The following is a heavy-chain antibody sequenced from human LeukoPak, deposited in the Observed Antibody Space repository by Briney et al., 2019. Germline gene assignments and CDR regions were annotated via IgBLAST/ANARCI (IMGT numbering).Heavy chain of an antibody. J-gene: IGHJ4*02. CDR1: GFTFSSYA. V-gene: IGHV3-30-3*01. CDR3: AKDNGGGSRNFDY. CDR2: ISYDGSNK. D-gene: IGHD2-15*01. Sequence: PGGSLRLSCAASGFTFSSYAMHWVRQAPGKGLEWVAVISYDGSNKYYADSVKGRFTISRDNSKNTLYLQMNSLRAEDTAVYYCAKDNGGGSRNFDYWGQGTLVTVSS.